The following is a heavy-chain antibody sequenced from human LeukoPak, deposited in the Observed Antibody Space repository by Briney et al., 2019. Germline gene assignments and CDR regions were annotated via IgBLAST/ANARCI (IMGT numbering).Heavy chain of an antibody. J-gene: IGHJ4*02. V-gene: IGHV4-30-4*01. CDR3: ARELTRPLHYFDY. CDR1: GGSISSGDYY. CDR2: IYYSAST. Sequence: SETLSLTCTVSGGSISSGDYYWSWIRQPPGKGLEWIGYIYYSASTYYNPSLKSRVTISVDTSKNQFSLKLSSVTAADTAVYYCARELTRPLHYFDYWGQGTLVTVSS.